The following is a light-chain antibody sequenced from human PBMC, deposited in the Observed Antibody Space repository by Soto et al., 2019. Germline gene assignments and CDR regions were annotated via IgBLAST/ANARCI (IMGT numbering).Light chain of an antibody. J-gene: IGKJ2*01. CDR3: QQYYWHPYT. CDR2: WAS. Sequence: DIVMTQSPDSLAVSLGERATINCKSSQSVLYSSNNKNYLAWYQQKPGQPPKLLINWASTRESGVPDRFSGSGSGTDFTLTISSLQAEDVAVYYCQQYYWHPYTFGQGTKLEIK. CDR1: QSVLYSSNNKNY. V-gene: IGKV4-1*01.